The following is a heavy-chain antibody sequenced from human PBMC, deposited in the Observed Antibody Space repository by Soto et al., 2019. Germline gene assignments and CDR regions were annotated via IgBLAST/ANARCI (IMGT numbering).Heavy chain of an antibody. D-gene: IGHD5-18*01. Sequence: QVQLVQSGAEVKKPGASVKVSCKASGYTFTSYGISWVRQAPGQGLEWMGWISAYNGNTNYAQKLQGRVTMTTDTSTSTAYTERRSRRSDDTAVYYCAKTFGYSYAIDYWGQGTLVTVSS. CDR2: ISAYNGNT. V-gene: IGHV1-18*01. J-gene: IGHJ4*02. CDR3: AKTFGYSYAIDY. CDR1: GYTFTSYG.